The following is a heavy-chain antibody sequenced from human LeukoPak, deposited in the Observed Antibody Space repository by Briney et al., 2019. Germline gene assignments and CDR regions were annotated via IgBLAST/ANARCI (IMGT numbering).Heavy chain of an antibody. CDR1: GYTFTGYY. D-gene: IGHD2-15*01. V-gene: IGHV1-2*02. Sequence: AASVKVSCKASGYTFTGYYMHWVRQAPGQGLEWMGWINPNSGGTNYAQKFQGRVTMTRDTSISTAYMELSRLRSDDTAVYYCARGDVVVVATYNWFDPWGQGTLVTVSS. J-gene: IGHJ5*02. CDR3: ARGDVVVVATYNWFDP. CDR2: INPNSGGT.